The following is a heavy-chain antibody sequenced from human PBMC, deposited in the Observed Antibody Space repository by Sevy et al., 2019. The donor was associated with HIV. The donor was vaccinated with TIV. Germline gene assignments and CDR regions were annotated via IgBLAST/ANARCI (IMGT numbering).Heavy chain of an antibody. CDR1: GFTFSNAW. Sequence: GGSLRLSCAASGFTFSNAWMSWVRQAPGKGLEWVGRIKSKTDGGTTDYAAPVKGRLTIARDDSKNTLYRKMNSLQTEDTAVYYCTTGGWGYYYDSPWYWGQGTLVIVSS. CDR3: TTGGWGYYYDSPWY. CDR2: IKSKTDGGTT. D-gene: IGHD3-22*01. J-gene: IGHJ4*02. V-gene: IGHV3-15*01.